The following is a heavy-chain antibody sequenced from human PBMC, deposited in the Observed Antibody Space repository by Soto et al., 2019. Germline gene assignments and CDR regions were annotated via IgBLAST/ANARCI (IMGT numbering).Heavy chain of an antibody. Sequence: LRDSRGVAGVSISSSAMSRVRKTPGKGLEWVSAISGSGDTTYYADSVKGRFTISRDNSKNTLYLQMNSLRAEDTAVYFFANLPPRTTWPYCFDYWGQGTLVTVSS. V-gene: IGHV3-23*01. J-gene: IGHJ4*02. CDR3: ANLPPRTTWPYCFDY. CDR2: ISGSGDTT. CDR1: GVSISSSA. D-gene: IGHD2-2*01.